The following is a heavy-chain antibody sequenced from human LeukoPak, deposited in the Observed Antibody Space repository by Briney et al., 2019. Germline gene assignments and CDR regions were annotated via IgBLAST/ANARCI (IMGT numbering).Heavy chain of an antibody. Sequence: SETLSLTCTVSGGSISSYYWSWIRQPPGKGLEWIGYIYYSGSTNYNPSLKSRVTISVDTSKNQFSLKLSSVTAADTAVYYCARGPPVAGIFDYWGQGTLVTVSS. V-gene: IGHV4-59*01. CDR3: ARGPPVAGIFDY. J-gene: IGHJ4*02. D-gene: IGHD6-19*01. CDR1: GGSISSYY. CDR2: IYYSGST.